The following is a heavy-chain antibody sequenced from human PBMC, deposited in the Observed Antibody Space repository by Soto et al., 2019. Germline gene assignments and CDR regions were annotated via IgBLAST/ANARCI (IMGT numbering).Heavy chain of an antibody. J-gene: IGHJ4*02. CDR1: GFTFSSYA. Sequence: GGSLRLSCAASGFTFSSYAMHWVRQAPCKGLEWVAVISYDGSNKYYADSVKGRFTISRDNSKNTLYLQMNSLRAEDTAVYYCARELRPWLVRWYFDYWGQGTLVTVSS. CDR3: ARELRPWLVRWYFDY. V-gene: IGHV3-30-3*01. D-gene: IGHD6-19*01. CDR2: ISYDGSNK.